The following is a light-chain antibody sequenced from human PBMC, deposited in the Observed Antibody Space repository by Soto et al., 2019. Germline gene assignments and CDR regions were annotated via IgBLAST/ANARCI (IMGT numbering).Light chain of an antibody. J-gene: IGKJ1*01. CDR3: QHYNSYSEA. CDR2: AAS. V-gene: IGKV1-39*01. Sequence: DIQMTQSPSSLSASVGDRVTITCRASQSISTYLNWYQQKAGLAPKLLIYAASSLQSGVPSRFSGSGSGTDFTLTISSLQPDDFATYYCQHYNSYSEAFGQGTKVDI. CDR1: QSISTY.